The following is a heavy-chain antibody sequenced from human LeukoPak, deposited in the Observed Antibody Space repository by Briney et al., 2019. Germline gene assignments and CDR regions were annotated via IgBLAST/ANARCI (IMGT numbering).Heavy chain of an antibody. CDR2: ISAYNGNT. Sequence: ASVKVSCKASGYTFTSYGISWVRQAPGQGLEWMGWISAYNGNTNYAQKLQGRVTMTTDTSTSTAYMELRSLRSDDTAVYYCARVGPFITMIVPGGYWGQGTLVTVSS. D-gene: IGHD3-22*01. J-gene: IGHJ4*02. CDR1: GYTFTSYG. CDR3: ARVGPFITMIVPGGY. V-gene: IGHV1-18*01.